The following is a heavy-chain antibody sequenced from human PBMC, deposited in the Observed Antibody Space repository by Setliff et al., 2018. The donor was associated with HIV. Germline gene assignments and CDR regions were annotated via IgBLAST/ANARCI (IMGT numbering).Heavy chain of an antibody. V-gene: IGHV3-33*01. Sequence: GGSLRLSCAASGFTFSSYGMHWVRQAPGKGLESVALIWYDGTNKKYADSVKGRFTISRDNSKNTLYLQMNSLRAEDTAVYYCVRVFSPTGTLSPAFDYWGPGALVTVSS. D-gene: IGHD1-1*01. CDR3: VRVFSPTGTLSPAFDY. CDR1: GFTFSSYG. CDR2: IWYDGTNK. J-gene: IGHJ4*02.